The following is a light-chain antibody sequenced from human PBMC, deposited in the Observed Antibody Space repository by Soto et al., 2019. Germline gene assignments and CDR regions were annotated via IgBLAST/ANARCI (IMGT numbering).Light chain of an antibody. CDR1: QSVSSY. J-gene: IGKJ5*01. Sequence: EIVLTQSPATLSLSPVEIATLSCSASQSVSSYLAWYQQKPGQAPRLLIYDASSRATGIPARFSGSGSGTDFTLTIRSLEPEDFAVYYCQQRSNWPPITFGQGTRREIK. CDR2: DAS. V-gene: IGKV3-11*01. CDR3: QQRSNWPPIT.